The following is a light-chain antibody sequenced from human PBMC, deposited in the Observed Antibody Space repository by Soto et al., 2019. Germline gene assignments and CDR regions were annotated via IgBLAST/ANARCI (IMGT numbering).Light chain of an antibody. CDR1: QCISNY. CDR3: QKYNSVPFA. CDR2: AAS. J-gene: IGKJ3*01. V-gene: IGKV1-27*01. Sequence: DIQMTQSPSSLSASVGARVTITCRASQCISNYLAWYQQKPGKVPKLPIYAASSLQTGVPSRFGGSGSGTAFTLTISSLQPEDVATYYCQKYNSVPFAFGPGTKVEI.